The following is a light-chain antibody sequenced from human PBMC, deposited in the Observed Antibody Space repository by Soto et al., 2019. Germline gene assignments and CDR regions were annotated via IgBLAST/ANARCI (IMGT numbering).Light chain of an antibody. CDR1: SSNIGSNY. Sequence: QSVLTQPPSASGTPGQRVTISCSGSSSNIGSNYVYWYQQLPGTAPKLLIYRNNQRPSGVPDRFSGSKSGPSASLAISGLRSEDEGDYYCAAWDDSLSGRVVFGGGTKLTVL. CDR2: RNN. J-gene: IGLJ2*01. V-gene: IGLV1-47*01. CDR3: AAWDDSLSGRVV.